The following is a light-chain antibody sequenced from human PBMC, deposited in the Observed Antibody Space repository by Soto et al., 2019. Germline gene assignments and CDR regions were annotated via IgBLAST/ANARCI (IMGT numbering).Light chain of an antibody. V-gene: IGKV3-15*01. CDR2: GVS. J-gene: IGKJ2*01. CDR1: QAINNN. CDR3: QQYTHRPTLYT. Sequence: EIVLTQSPATLSVSPGQGATLSCRASQAINNNLSWYQQKPGQAPRLLIYGVSTRAAGVPARFSGSGSGTEITLTISTLQSEDFAVYFCQQYTHRPTLYTSGQGTKLEIK.